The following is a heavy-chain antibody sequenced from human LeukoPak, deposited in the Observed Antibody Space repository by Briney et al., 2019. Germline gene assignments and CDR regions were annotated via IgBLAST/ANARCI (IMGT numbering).Heavy chain of an antibody. CDR3: ARKGNSYGYSYLDY. J-gene: IGHJ4*02. V-gene: IGHV3-66*02. Sequence: PGGSLRLSCAASGFTVSSNYMSWVRQAPGKGLEWVSVIYSGGSTYYADSVKGRFTISRDNSKNTLYLQMNSLRAEDTAVYYCARKGNSYGYSYLDYWGQGTLVTVSS. CDR2: IYSGGST. CDR1: GFTVSSNY. D-gene: IGHD5-18*01.